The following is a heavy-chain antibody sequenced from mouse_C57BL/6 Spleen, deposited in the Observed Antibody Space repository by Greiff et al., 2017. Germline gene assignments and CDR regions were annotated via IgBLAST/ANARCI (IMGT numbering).Heavy chain of an antibody. V-gene: IGHV1-66*01. D-gene: IGHD3-2*02. CDR2: IYPGSGNT. Sequence: VQLQQSGPELVKPGASVKISCKASGYSFTSYYIHWVKQRPGQGLEWIGWIYPGSGNTKYNEKFKGKATLTADTSSSTAYMQLSSLTSEDSAVYYCARGSGYVWFAYWGQGTLVTVSA. CDR3: ARGSGYVWFAY. J-gene: IGHJ3*01. CDR1: GYSFTSYY.